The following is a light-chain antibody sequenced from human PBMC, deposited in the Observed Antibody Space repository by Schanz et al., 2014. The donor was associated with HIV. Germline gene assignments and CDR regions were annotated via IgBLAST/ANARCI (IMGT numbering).Light chain of an antibody. Sequence: IQMTQSPATLSASVGDRVTITCRASQSIGDLLAWLQQKPGRAPKVLIYKASTLESGVPSTFRGSGSGTDFTLTISSLQPEDFATYYCQQSYSTPRTFGQGTKVEIK. J-gene: IGKJ1*01. V-gene: IGKV1-5*03. CDR3: QQSYSTPRT. CDR1: QSIGDL. CDR2: KAS.